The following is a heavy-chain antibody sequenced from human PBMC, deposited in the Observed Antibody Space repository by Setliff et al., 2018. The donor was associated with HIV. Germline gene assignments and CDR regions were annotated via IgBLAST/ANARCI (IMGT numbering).Heavy chain of an antibody. CDR1: GASISGHY. Sequence: TSETLSLTCTVSGASISGHYWTWIRQPPGKGLEWIGYVYYNGITNYNPSLKSRVTISTDTSRNQFSLRLSSVTAADTAIYYCARVPTSSWYVTTQRTKEYFHHWGQGTLVTVSS. CDR3: ARVPTSSWYVTTQRTKEYFHH. J-gene: IGHJ1*01. D-gene: IGHD6-13*01. V-gene: IGHV4-59*11. CDR2: VYYNGIT.